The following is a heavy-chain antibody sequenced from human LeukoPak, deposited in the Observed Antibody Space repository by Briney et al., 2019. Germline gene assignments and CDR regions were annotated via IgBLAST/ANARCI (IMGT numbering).Heavy chain of an antibody. Sequence: GASVKVSCKTSGYTFSSYDINWVRQATGQGLEWMGWMNPSSGETGFAQNFQGRVTLTKNTSITTAYMELSSLRSEDTAVYYCARGDPWGFDPWGQGTLVTVSS. J-gene: IGHJ5*02. CDR3: ARGDPWGFDP. V-gene: IGHV1-8*01. D-gene: IGHD7-27*01. CDR2: MNPSSGET. CDR1: GYTFSSYD.